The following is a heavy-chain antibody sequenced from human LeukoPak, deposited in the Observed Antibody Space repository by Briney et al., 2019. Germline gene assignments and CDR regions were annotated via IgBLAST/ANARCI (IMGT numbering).Heavy chain of an antibody. CDR1: GFTFGPYT. D-gene: IGHD1-26*01. J-gene: IGHJ4*02. V-gene: IGHV3-48*04. CDR3: ASGMRVGPNI. CDR2: VSSSSDTI. Sequence: GGSLRLSCAASGFTFGPYTMNWVRQAPGKGLEWVSYVSSSSDTIFYADSVKGRFTISRDNAKNSLYLQMNSLRAEDTAVYYCASGMRVGPNIWGQGTLVTVSS.